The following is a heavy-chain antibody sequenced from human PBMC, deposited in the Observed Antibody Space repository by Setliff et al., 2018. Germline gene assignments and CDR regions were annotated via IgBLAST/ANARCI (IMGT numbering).Heavy chain of an antibody. Sequence: LTCTVSGGSISSSTYYWGWIRQPPGKGLEWIGSIYYSGSTYYNPSLKSRVTIFVDTSRNQFSLKLSSVTAADTAVYYCARQWTDCTSANCYTMAYYYYYMDVWGKGTTVTVSS. J-gene: IGHJ6*03. CDR2: IYYSGST. CDR1: GGSISSSTYY. D-gene: IGHD2-2*02. V-gene: IGHV4-39*01. CDR3: ARQWTDCTSANCYTMAYYYYYMDV.